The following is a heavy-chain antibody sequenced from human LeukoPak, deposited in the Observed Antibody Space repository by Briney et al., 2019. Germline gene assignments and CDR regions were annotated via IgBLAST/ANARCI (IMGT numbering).Heavy chain of an antibody. CDR1: GFTFSSSS. D-gene: IGHD6-13*01. Sequence: GGSLRLSCAASGFTFSSSSMNWVRQAPGKGLEWVSYISSSSSTIYYADSVKGRFTISRDNAKNSLYLQMNSLRAEDTAVYYCARDNSYSSSWSKYFQHWGQGTLVTVSS. CDR3: ARDNSYSSSWSKYFQH. CDR2: ISSSSSTI. J-gene: IGHJ1*01. V-gene: IGHV3-48*04.